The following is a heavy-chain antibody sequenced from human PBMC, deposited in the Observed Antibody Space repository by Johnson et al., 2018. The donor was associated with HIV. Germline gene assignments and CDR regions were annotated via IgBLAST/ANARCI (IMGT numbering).Heavy chain of an antibody. CDR3: ARIGQWRERLDAFNV. CDR2: IHWNGGGT. Sequence: MMLVESGGGLVRPGESLRLSCAASGFTFDDYGMSWVRQAPGKGLEWVSGIHWNGGGTGYADSVMGRFTISRDNAKNSLYLQMSSLRPEDTAVYYCARIGQWRERLDAFNVWGQGTMVTVSS. CDR1: GFTFDDYG. V-gene: IGHV3-20*04. D-gene: IGHD6-19*01. J-gene: IGHJ3*01.